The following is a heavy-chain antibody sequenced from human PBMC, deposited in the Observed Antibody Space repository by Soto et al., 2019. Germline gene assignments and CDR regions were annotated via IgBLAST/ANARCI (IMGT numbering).Heavy chain of an antibody. J-gene: IGHJ3*02. V-gene: IGHV4-30-4*01. CDR3: ASYYDSRGYYYAFDI. D-gene: IGHD3-22*01. CDR2: ISNSGST. Sequence: SETLSLTCAVYGGSFSDNYWSWIRQPPGKGLEWIGYISNSGSTDYNASLKSRVIISVDTSKNQFSLNLSSVTAADTAVYYCASYYDSRGYYYAFDIWGQGTMVTVSS. CDR1: GGSFSDNY.